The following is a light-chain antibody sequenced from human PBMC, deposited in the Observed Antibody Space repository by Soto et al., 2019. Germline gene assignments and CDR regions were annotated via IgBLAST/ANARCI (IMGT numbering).Light chain of an antibody. CDR2: DAS. CDR3: QQRSNWPPFT. V-gene: IGKV3-11*01. CDR1: QSVSRY. Sequence: EIVLTQSPATLSLSPGERATLSCRASQSVSRYLAWYQQKPGQPPRLLIYDASNRATGIPARFSGSGSGTDFTLTISSLEPEDFAVYYCQQRSNWPPFTFGPGTKVDIK. J-gene: IGKJ3*01.